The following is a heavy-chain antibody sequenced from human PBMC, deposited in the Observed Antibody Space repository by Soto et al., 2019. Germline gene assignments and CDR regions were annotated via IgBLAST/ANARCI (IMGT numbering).Heavy chain of an antibody. V-gene: IGHV3-30*18. CDR3: AKNGLAHIAALVDDY. CDR1: GFTFSSYA. D-gene: IGHD6-13*01. CDR2: MSFDGGDE. J-gene: IGHJ4*02. Sequence: PGGSLRLSCAASGFTFSSYAMVWVRQPPGKGLEWVAVMSFDGGDEYYADSVKGRFTISRDNSKNTLYLQMSRLRAEDTAIYYCAKNGLAHIAALVDDYWGEGTLVTVSS.